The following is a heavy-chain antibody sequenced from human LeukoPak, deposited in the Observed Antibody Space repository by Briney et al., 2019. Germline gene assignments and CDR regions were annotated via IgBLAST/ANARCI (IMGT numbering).Heavy chain of an antibody. V-gene: IGHV1-18*01. CDR3: VRDQRYFDWLLVDY. CDR1: GYTFTSYG. CDR2: ISAYNGNT. Sequence: ASVKVSCKASGYTFTSYGISWVRQAPGQGLEWMGWISAYNGNTNYAQKLQGRVTMTTDTSTSTAYMELRSLRSDDTAVYYCVRDQRYFDWLLVDYWGQGTLVTVSS. J-gene: IGHJ4*02. D-gene: IGHD3-9*01.